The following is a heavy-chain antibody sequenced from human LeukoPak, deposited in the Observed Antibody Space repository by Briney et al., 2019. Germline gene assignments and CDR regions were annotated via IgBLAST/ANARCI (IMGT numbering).Heavy chain of an antibody. CDR3: ARVFSSCSLMNYYYMDV. Sequence: ASVKVSCKASGYIFTNHYIHWVRQAPGQGLEWMGIIRPSGGNTGYTQKFQGRVTMTRNTSISTAYMELSSLRSEDTAVYYCARVFSSCSLMNYYYMDVWGKGTTVTVSS. D-gene: IGHD2-2*01. V-gene: IGHV1-46*01. J-gene: IGHJ6*03. CDR2: IRPSGGNT. CDR1: GYIFTNHY.